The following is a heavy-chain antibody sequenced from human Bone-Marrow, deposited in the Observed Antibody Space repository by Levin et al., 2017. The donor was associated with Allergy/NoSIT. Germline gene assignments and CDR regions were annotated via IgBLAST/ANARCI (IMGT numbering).Heavy chain of an antibody. CDR2: IKQDGSEK. D-gene: IGHD5-12*01. Sequence: GGSLRLSCAASGFTFSSYWMSWVRQAPGKGLEWVANIKQDGSEKYYVDSVKGRFTISRDNAKNSLYLQMNSLRAEDTAVYYCARIGGYESHAFDIWGQGTMVTVSS. CDR1: GFTFSSYW. V-gene: IGHV3-7*01. CDR3: ARIGGYESHAFDI. J-gene: IGHJ3*02.